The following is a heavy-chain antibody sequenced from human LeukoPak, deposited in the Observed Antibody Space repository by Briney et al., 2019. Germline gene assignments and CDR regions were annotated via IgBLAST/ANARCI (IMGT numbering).Heavy chain of an antibody. V-gene: IGHV3-23*01. D-gene: IGHD3-22*01. Sequence: GRSLRLSCAASGFTFSSYAMSWVRQAPGKGLEWVSTISGSGGTTYYADSVKGRFTISRDNSKNTLYLQVNSLRAEDTAVYYCAKGYYYDSSGYYRLYFDYWGQGTLVTVSS. J-gene: IGHJ4*02. CDR2: ISGSGGTT. CDR3: AKGYYYDSSGYYRLYFDY. CDR1: GFTFSSYA.